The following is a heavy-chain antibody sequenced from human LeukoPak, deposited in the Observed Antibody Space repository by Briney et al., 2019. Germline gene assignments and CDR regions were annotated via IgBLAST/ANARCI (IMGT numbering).Heavy chain of an antibody. CDR1: GFTFSSYS. Sequence: PGGSLRLSCAASGFTFSSYSMNWVRQAPGKGLEWVSSISSSSSYIYCADSVKGRFTISRDNAKNSLYLQMNSLRAEDTAVYYCARVGRYCSGGSCYQDYWGQGTLVTVSS. J-gene: IGHJ4*02. D-gene: IGHD2-15*01. V-gene: IGHV3-21*01. CDR3: ARVGRYCSGGSCYQDY. CDR2: ISSSSSYI.